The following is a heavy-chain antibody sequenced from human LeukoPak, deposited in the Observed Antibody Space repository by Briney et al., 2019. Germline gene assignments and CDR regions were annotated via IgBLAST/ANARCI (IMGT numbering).Heavy chain of an antibody. J-gene: IGHJ4*02. V-gene: IGHV4-4*07. CDR1: GGSIGSYY. CDR2: IYTSGST. Sequence: SETLSLTCTVSGGSIGSYYWSWIRQPAGKGLEWIGRIYTSGSTNYNPSLKSRVTMSVDTSKNQFSLKLSSVTAADTAVYYCAREWYYDFWSGYYPWGQGTLVTVSS. D-gene: IGHD3-3*01. CDR3: AREWYYDFWSGYYP.